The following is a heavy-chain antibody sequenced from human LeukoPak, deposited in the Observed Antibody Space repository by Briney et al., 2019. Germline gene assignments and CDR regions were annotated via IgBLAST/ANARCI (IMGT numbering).Heavy chain of an antibody. D-gene: IGHD6-13*01. CDR3: ARHPITRYSSSWFFSGWDHYFDY. V-gene: IGHV4-39*01. Sequence: SETLSLTCTVSGGSLSSSSYYWGWIRQPPGKGLEWIGSIYYSGSTYYNPSLKSRVTISVDTSKNQFSLKLSSVTAADTAVYYCARHPITRYSSSWFFSGWDHYFDYWGQGTLVTVSS. CDR2: IYYSGST. J-gene: IGHJ4*02. CDR1: GGSLSSSSYY.